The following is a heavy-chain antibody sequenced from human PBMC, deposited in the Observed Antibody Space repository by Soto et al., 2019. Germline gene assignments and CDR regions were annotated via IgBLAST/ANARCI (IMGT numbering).Heavy chain of an antibody. CDR3: TRGYSGIDIYAFDI. D-gene: IGHD1-26*01. CDR2: SGNKANSDTT. CDR1: GSTLSDHY. J-gene: IGHJ3*02. V-gene: IGHV3-72*01. Sequence: GGSLRLSCAASGSTLSDHYVDWVRQAPGKGLEWVGRSGNKANSDTTEYGSSVKGRFTISRDDSKNSMYLQMNSLKTEDTAVYYCTRGYSGIDIYAFDIWGQGTLGTVSS.